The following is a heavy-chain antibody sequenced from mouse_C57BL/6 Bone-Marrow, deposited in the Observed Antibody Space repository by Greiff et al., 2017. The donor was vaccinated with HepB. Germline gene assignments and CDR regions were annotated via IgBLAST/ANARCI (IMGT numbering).Heavy chain of an antibody. J-gene: IGHJ3*01. V-gene: IGHV5-6*01. CDR2: ISSGGSYT. D-gene: IGHD2-2*01. Sequence: EVQLVESGGDLVKPGGSLKLSCAASGFTFSSYGMSWVRQTPDKRLEWVATISSGGSYTYYPDSVKGRFTISRDNAKNTLYLQMSSLKSEDTAMYYCASRSTMVTSFAYWGQGTLVTVSA. CDR1: GFTFSSYG. CDR3: ASRSTMVTSFAY.